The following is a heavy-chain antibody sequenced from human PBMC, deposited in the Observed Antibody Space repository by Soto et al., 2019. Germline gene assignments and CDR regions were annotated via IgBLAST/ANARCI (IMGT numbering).Heavy chain of an antibody. CDR1: GFTFSSYA. CDR2: ISYDGSNK. V-gene: IGHV3-30-3*01. Sequence: QVQLVESGGGVVQPGRSLRLSCAASGFTFSSYAMHWVRQAPGKGLEWVAVISYDGSNKYYADSVKGRFTISRDNSKNTLYLQMNSLRADDPAVYYSSREGLVGAPDSWGQGTLVMVSS. CDR3: SREGLVGAPDS. J-gene: IGHJ5*01. D-gene: IGHD1-26*01.